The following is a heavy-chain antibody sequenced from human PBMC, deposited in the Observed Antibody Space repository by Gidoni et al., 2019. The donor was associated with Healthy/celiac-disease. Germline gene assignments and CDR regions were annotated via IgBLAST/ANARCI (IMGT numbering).Heavy chain of an antibody. CDR3: ARMGTKYYYDSSGYYLGGPDAFDI. Sequence: QVQLQESGPGLVKPSQTLSLTCTVSGGSISSGGYYWSWIRQHPGKGLEWIGYIYYSGSTYYNPSLKSRVTISVDTSKNQFSLKLSSVTAADTAVYYCARMGTKYYYDSSGYYLGGPDAFDIWGQGTMVTVSS. CDR1: GGSISSGGYY. V-gene: IGHV4-31*03. CDR2: IYYSGST. D-gene: IGHD3-22*01. J-gene: IGHJ3*02.